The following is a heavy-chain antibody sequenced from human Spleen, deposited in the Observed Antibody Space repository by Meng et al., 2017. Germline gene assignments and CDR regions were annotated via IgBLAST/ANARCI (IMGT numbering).Heavy chain of an antibody. D-gene: IGHD2-21*01. CDR3: ARVNSDCGGVMCYKGWFDP. CDR1: GGSIGGGDYY. V-gene: IGHV4-30-4*01. CDR2: IHFSGST. J-gene: IGHJ5*02. Sequence: QVQPQESGPGLVKPSQTLSPTCTVFGGSIGGGDYYWSWIRQPPGKGLEWIGYIHFSGSTYYNPSLNSRITISVDMSRNQFSLRLTSVTSADMAVYYCARVNSDCGGVMCYKGWFDPWGQGTLVTVSS.